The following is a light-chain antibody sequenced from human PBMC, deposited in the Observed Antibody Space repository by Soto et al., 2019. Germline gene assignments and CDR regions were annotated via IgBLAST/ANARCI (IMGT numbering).Light chain of an antibody. CDR3: CSYAGNYVFV. J-gene: IGLJ1*01. V-gene: IGLV2-11*01. CDR2: DVI. Sequence: QSALTQPRSVSGSPGQSVSISCTGASSDVGGYNDVSWYQQNPGKAPKLIIFDVINRPSGVPDRFSGSKSGNTAYLTISGLQAEDEADYYCCSYAGNYVFVFGTGTKLTVL. CDR1: SSDVGGYND.